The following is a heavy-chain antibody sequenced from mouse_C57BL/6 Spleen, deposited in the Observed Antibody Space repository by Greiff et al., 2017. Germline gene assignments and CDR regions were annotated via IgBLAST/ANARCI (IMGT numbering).Heavy chain of an antibody. Sequence: QVQLQQSGAELVKPGASVKISCKASGYAFSSYWMNWVKQRPGKGLEWIGQIYPVDGDTNYNGKFKGKATLTADKSSSSAYIQLSSLTSEDSAVYFCARSAYYYGSSYGYFDYWGQGTTLTVSS. CDR2: IYPVDGDT. CDR3: ARSAYYYGSSYGYFDY. D-gene: IGHD1-1*01. CDR1: GYAFSSYW. V-gene: IGHV1-80*01. J-gene: IGHJ2*01.